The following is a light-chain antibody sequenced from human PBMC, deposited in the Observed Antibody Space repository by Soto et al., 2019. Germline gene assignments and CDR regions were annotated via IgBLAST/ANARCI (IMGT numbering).Light chain of an antibody. CDR2: EVS. CDR1: SSDVGGYNY. J-gene: IGLJ1*01. CDR3: SSYTSSSTYV. V-gene: IGLV2-14*01. Sequence: QAVLTQPASVSGSPGQWIAISCSRTSSDVGGYNYVSWYQQHPGKAPKLMIYEVSNRPSGVSNRFSGSKSGNTASLTISGLQAEHEADYYCSSYTSSSTYVFGTGTKVTVL.